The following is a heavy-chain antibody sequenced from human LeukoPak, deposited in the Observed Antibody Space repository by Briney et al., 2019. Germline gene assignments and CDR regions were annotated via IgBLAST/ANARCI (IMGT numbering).Heavy chain of an antibody. V-gene: IGHV3-74*01. CDR1: GFTLSSYW. J-gene: IGHJ4*02. Sequence: GGSLRLSCAASGFTLSSYWMHWVRQAPGKGLVWVSRINSDGSSTSYADSVKGRFTISRDNAKNTLYLQMNSLRAEDTAVYYCARDRTDPYGGYLYWGQGTLVTVSS. CDR2: INSDGSST. CDR3: ARDRTDPYGGYLY. D-gene: IGHD5-12*01.